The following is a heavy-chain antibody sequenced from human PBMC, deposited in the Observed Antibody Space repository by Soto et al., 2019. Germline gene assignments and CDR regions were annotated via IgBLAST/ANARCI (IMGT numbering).Heavy chain of an antibody. J-gene: IGHJ5*02. CDR3: AQHDWFDP. Sequence: EVQLVESGGGLVQPGGSLRLSCVVSGFTVSSHYMSWVRQAPGKGLEWVSVIYSGGSTYYADYVKGRFTISRDNSKNTLYLQMNSLRAEDTAVYYCAQHDWFDPWGQGTLVTVSS. CDR1: GFTVSSHY. CDR2: IYSGGST. V-gene: IGHV3-66*04.